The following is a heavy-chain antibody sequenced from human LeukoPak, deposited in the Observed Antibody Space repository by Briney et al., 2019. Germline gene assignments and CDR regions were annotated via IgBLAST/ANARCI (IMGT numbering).Heavy chain of an antibody. CDR1: GGSVSSGSYY. V-gene: IGHV4-61*01. CDR3: ARGGYYYYYYGMDV. J-gene: IGHJ6*04. CDR2: IYYRGGT. D-gene: IGHD2-15*01. Sequence: SETLSLTCTVSGGSVSSGSYYWSWIRQPPGKGLEWIGYIYYRGGTNYNPSLKSRVTISVDTSKNQFSLKLSSVTAADTAVYYCARGGYYYYYYGMDVWGKGTTVTVSS.